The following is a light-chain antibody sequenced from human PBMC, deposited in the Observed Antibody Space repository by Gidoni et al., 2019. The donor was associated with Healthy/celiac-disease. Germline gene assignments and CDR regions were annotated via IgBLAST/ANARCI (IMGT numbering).Light chain of an antibody. V-gene: IGKV2-28*01. CDR3: MQALQTPPT. Sequence: DIVMTHSPLSLPVTPGEPASISFRSSQSLLHSNGYNYLDWYLQKPGQSPQLLIYLGSNRASGVPDRFSGSGSGTDFTLKISRVEAEDVGVYYCMQALQTPPTFGQGTKVEIK. CDR1: QSLLHSNGYNY. J-gene: IGKJ1*01. CDR2: LGS.